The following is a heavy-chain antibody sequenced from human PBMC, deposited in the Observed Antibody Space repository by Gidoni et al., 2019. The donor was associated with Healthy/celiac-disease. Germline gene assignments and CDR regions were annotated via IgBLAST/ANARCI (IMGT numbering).Heavy chain of an antibody. Sequence: QVQLQESGPGLVKPLQTLSLTCTFSGGSISSGGYYWSWIRQHPGKGLEWIGYIHYSGSTYYNPSLKSRVIISVDTSKNQFSLKLSSVTAADTAVYYCAKRYSSGWSDAFDIWGQGTMVTVSS. V-gene: IGHV4-31*03. CDR1: GGSISSGGYY. J-gene: IGHJ3*02. CDR2: IHYSGST. CDR3: AKRYSSGWSDAFDI. D-gene: IGHD6-19*01.